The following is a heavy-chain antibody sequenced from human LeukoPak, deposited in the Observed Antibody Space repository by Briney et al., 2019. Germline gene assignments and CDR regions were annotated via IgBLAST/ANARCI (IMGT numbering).Heavy chain of an antibody. Sequence: SETLSLTCTVSGGSISSYYWSWIRQPPGKGLEWIGYIYYSGSTNYNPSLKSRVTISVDTSKNQFSLKLSSVTAADTAVYYRAGAGWSDWPSIADYWGQGILVTVSS. J-gene: IGHJ4*02. D-gene: IGHD3-3*01. CDR3: AGAGWSDWPSIADY. CDR1: GGSISSYY. CDR2: IYYSGST. V-gene: IGHV4-59*01.